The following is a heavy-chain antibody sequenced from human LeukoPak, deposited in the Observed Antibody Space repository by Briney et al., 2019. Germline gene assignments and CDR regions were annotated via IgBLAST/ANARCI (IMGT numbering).Heavy chain of an antibody. Sequence: GGSLRLSCAASGFTFSSYWTSWVRQAPGKGLEWVANIKQDGSEKYYVDSVKGRFTISRDNAKNSLYLQMNSLRAEDTAVYYCARHGASSSGWYGWFDPWGQGTLVTVSS. CDR2: IKQDGSEK. CDR1: GFTFSSYW. D-gene: IGHD6-19*01. J-gene: IGHJ5*02. V-gene: IGHV3-7*03. CDR3: ARHGASSSGWYGWFDP.